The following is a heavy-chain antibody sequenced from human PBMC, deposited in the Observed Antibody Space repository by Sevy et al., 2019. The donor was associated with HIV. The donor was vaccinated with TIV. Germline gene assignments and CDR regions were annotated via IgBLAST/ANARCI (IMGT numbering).Heavy chain of an antibody. CDR1: GYTFTGYY. J-gene: IGHJ3*02. D-gene: IGHD6-13*01. CDR3: ARGREWDRQQLVHYDAFDI. V-gene: IGHV1-2*02. CDR2: INPNSGGT. Sequence: APVKVSCKASGYTFTGYYMHWVRQAPGQGLEWMGWINPNSGGTNYAQKFQGRVTMTRDTSISTAYMELGRLRSDDTAVYYCARGREWDRQQLVHYDAFDIWGQGTMVTVSS.